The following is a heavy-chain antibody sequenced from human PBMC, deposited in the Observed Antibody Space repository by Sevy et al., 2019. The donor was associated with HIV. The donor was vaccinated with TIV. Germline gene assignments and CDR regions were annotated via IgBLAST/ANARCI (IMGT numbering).Heavy chain of an antibody. Sequence: ASVKVSCKASGYTFTSYDINWVRQATGQGLEWMGWMNPNSGNTGYAQKFQGRVTMTRNTSISTAYMELSSLRSEDTAVYYCARGGPNDYVWGSYRYTRNWFDPWGQGTLVTVSS. CDR2: MNPNSGNT. V-gene: IGHV1-8*01. J-gene: IGHJ5*02. CDR3: ARGGPNDYVWGSYRYTRNWFDP. CDR1: GYTFTSYD. D-gene: IGHD3-16*02.